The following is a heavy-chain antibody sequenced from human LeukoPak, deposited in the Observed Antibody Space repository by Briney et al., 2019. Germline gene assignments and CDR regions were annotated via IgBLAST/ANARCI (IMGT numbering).Heavy chain of an antibody. Sequence: GSLRLSCAASGFTFSSYDMHWVRQATGKVLEWVSAIGTAGDPYYPGSVKGRFTISRENAQNPLYLQMNSLRAGDTAVYYCARVVRGAYSGMDVWGKGTTVTVSS. V-gene: IGHV3-13*05. CDR3: ARVVRGAYSGMDV. CDR2: IGTAGDP. J-gene: IGHJ6*04. CDR1: GFTFSSYD. D-gene: IGHD3-10*02.